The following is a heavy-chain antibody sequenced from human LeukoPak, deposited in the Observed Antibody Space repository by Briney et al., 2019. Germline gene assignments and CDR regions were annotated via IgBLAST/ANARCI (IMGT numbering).Heavy chain of an antibody. D-gene: IGHD2-15*01. V-gene: IGHV3-23*01. Sequence: GGSLRLSCAASGFTFSNYALSWVRQAPGKGLEWVSAISGSGGSTYYADSVKGRFTISRDNSKNTLYLQMNSLRAEDTAVYYCAKSVVVAATLWFDYWGQGTLVTVSS. CDR2: ISGSGGST. J-gene: IGHJ4*02. CDR3: AKSVVVAATLWFDY. CDR1: GFTFSNYA.